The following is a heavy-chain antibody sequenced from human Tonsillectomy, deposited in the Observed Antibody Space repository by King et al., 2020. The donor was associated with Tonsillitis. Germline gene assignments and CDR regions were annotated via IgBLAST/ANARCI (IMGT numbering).Heavy chain of an antibody. V-gene: IGHV4-34*01. CDR2: ISHSGST. CDR1: GGSFSGYY. Sequence: VQLQQWGAGLLKPSETLSLTCAVYGGSFSGYYWSWIRQPPGKGLEWIGEISHSGSTNYNPSLKSRVTISVDTSKIQFSLRLTSVTAADTAMYYCARFCSSINCYAWGDAFDVWGQGTMVTVSS. CDR3: ARFCSSINCYAWGDAFDV. J-gene: IGHJ3*01. D-gene: IGHD2-2*01.